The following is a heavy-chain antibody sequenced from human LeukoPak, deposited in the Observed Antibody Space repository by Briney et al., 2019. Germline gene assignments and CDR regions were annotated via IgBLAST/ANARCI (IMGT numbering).Heavy chain of an antibody. V-gene: IGHV3-53*04. CDR1: GLTVSSNY. Sequence: GGSLRLSCVASGLTVSSNYMSWVRQAPGKGLEWVSVIYSAGNTYYADSVKGRFTISRHNSENTPYLQMNSLRVEDTAVYYCARGGTPGYNSGRIDYWGQGTLVTVSS. CDR2: IYSAGNT. J-gene: IGHJ4*02. CDR3: ARGGTPGYNSGRIDY. D-gene: IGHD6-19*01.